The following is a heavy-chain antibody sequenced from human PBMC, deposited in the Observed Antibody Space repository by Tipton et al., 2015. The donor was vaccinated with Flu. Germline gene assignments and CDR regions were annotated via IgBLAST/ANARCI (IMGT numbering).Heavy chain of an antibody. Sequence: GSLRLSCAASGFSFSTYSMSWVRQAPGKGLDWVSSISSASSYIYYADSVKARFTISRDNAKNSLYLQMDSLRAEDTAVYYCARTRAVYGGPPTFWGQGTLVTVSS. V-gene: IGHV3-21*01. CDR2: ISSASSYI. CDR1: GFSFSTYS. J-gene: IGHJ4*02. CDR3: ARTRAVYGGPPTF. D-gene: IGHD4/OR15-4a*01.